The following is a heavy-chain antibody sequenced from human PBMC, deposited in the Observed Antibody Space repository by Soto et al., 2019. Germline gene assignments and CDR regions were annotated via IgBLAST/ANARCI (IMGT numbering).Heavy chain of an antibody. J-gene: IGHJ4*02. CDR3: TRANWYSEY. CDR2: ISYNGNT. D-gene: IGHD7-27*01. Sequence: QVQLQESGPGLVKPSETLSLTCSVSGGSISNHYWSWIRQPPGKGLEWIGDISYNGNTNYNPSLKSRVTMSVDTSRNQISLKLTTVTAADTAVYYCTRANWYSEYWGQGTLVTVSS. CDR1: GGSISNHY. V-gene: IGHV4-59*11.